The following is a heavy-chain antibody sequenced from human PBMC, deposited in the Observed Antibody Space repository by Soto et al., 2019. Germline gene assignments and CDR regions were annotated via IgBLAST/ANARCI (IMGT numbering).Heavy chain of an antibody. CDR2: ISGSGGRT. CDR1: GFTFSSYA. Sequence: EEQLLESGGGLVQPGGSLRLSCAASGFTFSSYAMSWVRQAPGKGLEWVSAISGSGGRTYYADSVKGRFTISRDNSQNTLYLQMNSLRAEDTAVYYCAKGPPPIYLTGYVWGWGQGTLVTVSS. J-gene: IGHJ4*02. V-gene: IGHV3-23*01. D-gene: IGHD3-9*01. CDR3: AKGPPPIYLTGYVWG.